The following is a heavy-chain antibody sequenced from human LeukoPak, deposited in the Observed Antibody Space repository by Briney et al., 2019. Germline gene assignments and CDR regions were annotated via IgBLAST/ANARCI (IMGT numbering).Heavy chain of an antibody. CDR1: GFPFSGYR. Sequence: GGSLGLPCAALGFPFSGYRRNWARQAPGRGLEWVSYIRSSGYPIHYADSVKGRFTISRDNAKSSVYLQMNSLRDEDTAVYYCVRNPDALDYWGQGTLVTVSS. J-gene: IGHJ4*02. CDR2: IRSSGYPI. V-gene: IGHV3-48*02. CDR3: VRNPDALDY.